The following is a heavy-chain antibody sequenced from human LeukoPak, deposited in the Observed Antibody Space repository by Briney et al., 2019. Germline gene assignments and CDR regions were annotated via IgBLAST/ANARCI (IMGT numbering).Heavy chain of an antibody. Sequence: PGGSLRLPCAVSGFTFSSCAMNWVRQAPGKGLEWVSDISGSGGSTNYADSVKGRFTISRDSSRNTLYLLMDSLRAEDTAVYYCAKGLAHGSYYALDIWGQGTMVTVSS. V-gene: IGHV3-23*01. CDR1: GFTFSSCA. J-gene: IGHJ3*02. CDR3: AKGLAHGSYYALDI. CDR2: ISGSGGST. D-gene: IGHD3-10*01.